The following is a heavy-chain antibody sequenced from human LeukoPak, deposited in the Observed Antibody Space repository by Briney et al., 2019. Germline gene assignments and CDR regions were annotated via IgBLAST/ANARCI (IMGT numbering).Heavy chain of an antibody. CDR3: ARARRADYGDYDRIDY. J-gene: IGHJ4*02. Sequence: SETLSLTCTVSGGSISDYYWSWIRQSPGKGLEWIGYIYHSGTTNYNPSLKSRVTISVDTSKNQFSLKLSSVTAADTAVYYCARARRADYGDYDRIDYWGQGTLVTVSS. V-gene: IGHV4-59*01. CDR1: GGSISDYY. CDR2: IYHSGTT. D-gene: IGHD4-17*01.